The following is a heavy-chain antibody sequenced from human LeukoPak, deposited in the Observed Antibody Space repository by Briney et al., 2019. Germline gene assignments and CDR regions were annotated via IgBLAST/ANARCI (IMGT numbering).Heavy chain of an antibody. V-gene: IGHV1-2*02. J-gene: IGHJ4*02. CDR1: GYTSTGYY. CDR3: AKDGGVDPAMASLDYFDL. CDR2: INPNSGGT. D-gene: IGHD5-18*01. Sequence: AASVTVFCKASGYTSTGYYMHWVRQAPGQGLEWMGWINPNSGGTNYAQKFQGRVSMTSDTSTSTVYMELGSLKSEDTAVYYCAKDGGVDPAMASLDYFDLWGQGTLVTVSS.